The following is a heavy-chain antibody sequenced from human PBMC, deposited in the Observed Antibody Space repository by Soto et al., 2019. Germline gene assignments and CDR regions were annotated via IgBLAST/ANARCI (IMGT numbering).Heavy chain of an antibody. CDR1: GGSFSGYY. CDR3: ARGRRYCSSTSCPYYYYMDV. Sequence: SETLSLTCAVYGGSFSGYYWSWIRQPPGKGLEWIGEINHSGSTNYNPSLKSRVTISVDTSKNQFSLKLSSVTAADTAVYYCARGRRYCSSTSCPYYYYMDVWGKGTTVTVSS. D-gene: IGHD2-2*01. V-gene: IGHV4-34*01. CDR2: INHSGST. J-gene: IGHJ6*03.